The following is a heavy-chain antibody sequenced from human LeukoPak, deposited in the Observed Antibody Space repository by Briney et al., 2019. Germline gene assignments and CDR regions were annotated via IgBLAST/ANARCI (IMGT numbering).Heavy chain of an antibody. J-gene: IGHJ3*02. V-gene: IGHV4-30-4*08. CDR3: ARSPNDYGDHDAFDI. CDR2: IYYSGST. Sequence: PSETLSLTCTVSGGSISSGDYYWSWIRQPPGTGLEWIGYIYYSGSTYYNPSLKSRVTISVDTSKNQFSLKLSSVTAADTAVYYCARSPNDYGDHDAFDIWGQGTMVTVSS. D-gene: IGHD4-17*01. CDR1: GGSISSGDYY.